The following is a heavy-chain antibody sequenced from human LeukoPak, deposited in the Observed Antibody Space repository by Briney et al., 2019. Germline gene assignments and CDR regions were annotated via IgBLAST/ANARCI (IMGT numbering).Heavy chain of an antibody. V-gene: IGHV3-74*01. Sequence: GGSLRLSCAASGFTFSSHWMHWARQAPGKGLVWVSRINRDGSTTTYADSVRGRFTISRDNAKNTVYLQMNSLTAEDTAVYYCARAMISGSDYWGQGTLVTVSS. J-gene: IGHJ4*02. CDR1: GFTFSSHW. CDR3: ARAMISGSDY. D-gene: IGHD3-22*01. CDR2: INRDGSTT.